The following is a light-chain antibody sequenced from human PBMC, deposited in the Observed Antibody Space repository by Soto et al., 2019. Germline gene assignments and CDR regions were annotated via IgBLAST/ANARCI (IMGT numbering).Light chain of an antibody. Sequence: QSALTQPASVSGSPGQSITISCTGTSSDVGGYNYVSWYQQHPGKAPKLMIYEVSNRPSGVSNRFSGSKSGNTASLTISGLQDEEEADYYCSSYASSSPWVFGGGTKVTVL. CDR3: SSYASSSPWV. CDR2: EVS. J-gene: IGLJ3*02. CDR1: SSDVGGYNY. V-gene: IGLV2-14*01.